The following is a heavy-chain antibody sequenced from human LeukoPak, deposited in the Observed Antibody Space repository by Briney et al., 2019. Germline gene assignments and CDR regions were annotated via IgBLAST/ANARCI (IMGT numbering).Heavy chain of an antibody. V-gene: IGHV1-46*01. J-gene: IGHJ4*02. CDR1: GGTFSSYA. CDR2: INPSGGST. Sequence: ASVTVSCKASGGTFSSYAISWVRQAPGQGLEWMGIINPSGGSTSYAQKFQGRVTMTRDTSTSTVYMELSSLRSEDTAVYYCARFYGDTGGYFDYWGQGTLVTVSS. CDR3: ARFYGDTGGYFDY. D-gene: IGHD4-17*01.